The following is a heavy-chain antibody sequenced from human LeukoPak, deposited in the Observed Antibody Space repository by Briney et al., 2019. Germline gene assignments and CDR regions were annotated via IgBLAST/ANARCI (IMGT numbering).Heavy chain of an antibody. Sequence: GGSLRLSCAASGFTVSSNYMSWVRQAPGKGLEWVSVIYSGGSTYYADSVKGRFTISRDNAKNSLYLQMNSLRAEDTAVYYCARGLYGDYVSDYWGQGTLVTVSS. CDR2: IYSGGST. V-gene: IGHV3-53*01. CDR1: GFTVSSNY. CDR3: ARGLYGDYVSDY. D-gene: IGHD4-17*01. J-gene: IGHJ4*02.